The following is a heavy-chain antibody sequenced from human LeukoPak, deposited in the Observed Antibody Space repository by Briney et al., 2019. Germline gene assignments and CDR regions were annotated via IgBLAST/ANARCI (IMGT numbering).Heavy chain of an antibody. CDR3: ATQRYSSSS. V-gene: IGHV4-59*08. J-gene: IGHJ5*02. Sequence: SETLSLTCTVSGGSISSYYWSWIRQPPGKGLEWIGYIYYTGSSNYNPSLKSRVTISVDTSKNQFSLKLSSVTAADTAVYYCATQRYSSSSWGQGTLVTVSS. D-gene: IGHD6-13*01. CDR2: IYYTGSS. CDR1: GGSISSYY.